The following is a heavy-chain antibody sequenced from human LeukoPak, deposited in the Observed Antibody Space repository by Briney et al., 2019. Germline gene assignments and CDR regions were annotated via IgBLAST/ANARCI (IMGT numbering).Heavy chain of an antibody. CDR2: INWHCGST. V-gene: IGHV3-20*04. CDR1: GFTFDVYG. J-gene: IGHJ4*02. Sequence: PGGSLRLSCAASGFTFDVYGMSWVRQAPGKGLEWVSGINWHCGSTGYEDSVKGRFTISRDNAKNSLYLHMNSQRSEDTALYYCARTRVPAASFDYWGQGTLVTVSS. D-gene: IGHD2-2*01. CDR3: ARTRVPAASFDY.